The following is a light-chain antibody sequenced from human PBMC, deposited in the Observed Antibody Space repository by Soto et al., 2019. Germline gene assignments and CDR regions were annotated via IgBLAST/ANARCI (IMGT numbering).Light chain of an antibody. CDR3: QKYNSAPWT. CDR2: VAS. J-gene: IGKJ1*01. Sequence: EIQMTQSPSSLSSSVGDRVTITCRASQGISNYLAWYQQQPGKVPKLLIYVASTLQSGVPSRFSGSGSGTDFPLTISRLQPEDVATYYCQKYNSAPWTFGQGTKVEIK. CDR1: QGISNY. V-gene: IGKV1-27*01.